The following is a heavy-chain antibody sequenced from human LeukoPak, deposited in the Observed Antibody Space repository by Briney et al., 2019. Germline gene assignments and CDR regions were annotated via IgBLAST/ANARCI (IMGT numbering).Heavy chain of an antibody. V-gene: IGHV4-59*01. J-gene: IGHJ3*02. Sequence: PSETLSLTCTVSGGSISSYYWSWIRQPPGKGLEWIGYIDYSGSTNYNPSLKSRVTISVDTSKNQFSLKLSSVTAADTAVYYCARVILVGDSSGYYYRAFDIWGQGTMVTVSS. CDR2: IDYSGST. CDR3: ARVILVGDSSGYYYRAFDI. D-gene: IGHD3-22*01. CDR1: GGSISSYY.